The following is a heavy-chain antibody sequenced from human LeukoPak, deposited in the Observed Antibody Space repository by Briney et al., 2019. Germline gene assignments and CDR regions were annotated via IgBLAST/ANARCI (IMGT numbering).Heavy chain of an antibody. CDR1: GGSISSGGYY. V-gene: IGHV4-31*03. Sequence: SQTLSLTCTVSGGSISSGGYYWSWIRQHPGTGLEWIGYIYYSGSTYYNPSLKSRVTISVDTSKNQFSLKLSSVTAADTAVYYCARTTEKSGSGSYYSRPYFDYWGQGTLVTVSS. CDR2: IYYSGST. CDR3: ARTTEKSGSGSYYSRPYFDY. D-gene: IGHD3-10*01. J-gene: IGHJ4*02.